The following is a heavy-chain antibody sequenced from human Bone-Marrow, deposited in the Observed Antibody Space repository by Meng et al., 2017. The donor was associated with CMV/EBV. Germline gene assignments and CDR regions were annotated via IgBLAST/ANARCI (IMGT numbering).Heavy chain of an antibody. CDR1: GFTVSSNY. CDR2: IYSGGST. Sequence: LSLTCAASGFTVSSNYMSWVRQAPGKGLEWVSVIYSGGSTYYADSVKGRFTISRDNPKNTLYLQMNSLRAEDTAVYYCAREGYYYDSSGYYYEYFDYWGQGTLVTVSS. D-gene: IGHD3-22*01. J-gene: IGHJ4*02. V-gene: IGHV3-66*02. CDR3: AREGYYYDSSGYYYEYFDY.